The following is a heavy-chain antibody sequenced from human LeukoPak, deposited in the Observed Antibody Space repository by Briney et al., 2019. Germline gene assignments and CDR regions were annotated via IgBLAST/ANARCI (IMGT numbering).Heavy chain of an antibody. Sequence: GGSLRLSCAASGFSFSIYEMKWVRQAPGKGLEWVSSISSSSSYIYYADSVKGRFTISRDNAKNSLYLQMNSLRAEDTAVYSCARDVLAGSSGSSRPIDYWGQGTLVTVSS. CDR1: GFSFSIYE. D-gene: IGHD3-22*01. CDR3: ARDVLAGSSGSSRPIDY. CDR2: ISSSSSYI. J-gene: IGHJ4*02. V-gene: IGHV3-21*01.